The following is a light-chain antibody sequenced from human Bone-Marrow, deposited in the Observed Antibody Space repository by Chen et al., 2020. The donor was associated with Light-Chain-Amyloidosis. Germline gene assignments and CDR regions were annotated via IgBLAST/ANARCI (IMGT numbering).Light chain of an antibody. V-gene: IGLV3-21*02. CDR3: QVWDRSSDRPV. Sequence: SYVLTQPSSVSVAPGQTATIACGGNNIGSTSVHWYQQTPGQAPLLVVYDDSDRPSRIPGRLSCSKSGNTATLTISRVEAGDEADYYCQVWDRSSDRPVFGGGTKLTVL. CDR2: DDS. J-gene: IGLJ3*02. CDR1: NIGSTS.